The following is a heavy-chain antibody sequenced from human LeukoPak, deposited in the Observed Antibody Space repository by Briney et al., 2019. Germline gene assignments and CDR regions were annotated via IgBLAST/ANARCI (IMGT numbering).Heavy chain of an antibody. CDR3: ARETAAFDY. CDR1: GFSFSTYE. CDR2: ISSSGGTK. J-gene: IGHJ4*02. Sequence: PGGSLRLSCAASGFSFSTYEMSWVRQAPGKGLEWVSYISSSGGTKHYADSVKGRFSISRDNAKNSLYLQMNSLRAEDTALYYCARETAAFDYWGQGTLVTVSS. V-gene: IGHV3-48*03. D-gene: IGHD6-25*01.